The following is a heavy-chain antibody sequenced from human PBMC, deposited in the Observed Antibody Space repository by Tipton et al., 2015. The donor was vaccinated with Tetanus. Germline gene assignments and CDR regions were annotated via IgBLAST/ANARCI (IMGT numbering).Heavy chain of an antibody. CDR2: IYYSGST. CDR1: GDSINSGDYY. CDR3: SSSPGNHYLAFFDY. V-gene: IGHV4-30-4*01. J-gene: IGHJ4*02. D-gene: IGHD2/OR15-2a*01. Sequence: TLSLTCNVSGDSINSGDYYWSWIRQPPGKGLEWIGYIYYSGSTYYNPSLKSRVTISIDTSENQFSLRLSSVTAADTAVYYCSSSPGNHYLAFFDYWGRGTLVTVSS.